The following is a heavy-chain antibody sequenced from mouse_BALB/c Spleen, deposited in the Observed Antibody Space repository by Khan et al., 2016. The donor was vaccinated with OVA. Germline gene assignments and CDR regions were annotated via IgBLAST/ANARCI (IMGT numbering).Heavy chain of an antibody. Sequence: QVPLKESGPGLVAPSQSLSITCTVSGFSLTTYGVHWVRQPPGKGLEWLVVIWSDGITTYNSALKSRLSISKDNSKSQVFLKMNSLQTDDTAMYYCARGGFYAMDDWGQGTSVTVSS. V-gene: IGHV2-6*02. CDR2: IWSDGIT. CDR3: ARGGFYAMDD. CDR1: GFSLTTYG. J-gene: IGHJ4*01.